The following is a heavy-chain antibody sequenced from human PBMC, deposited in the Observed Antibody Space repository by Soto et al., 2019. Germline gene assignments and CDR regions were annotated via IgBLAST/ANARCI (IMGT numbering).Heavy chain of an antibody. J-gene: IGHJ3*02. CDR3: ASGYCSGGSCYLSFDI. D-gene: IGHD2-15*01. CDR2: INPNSGGT. Sequence: QVQLVQSGAEVKKPGSSVKVSCKASGGTFTGYYMHWVRQAPGQGLEWMGWINPNSGGTNYAQKFQGRVTMTRDTSISTAYMELSRLRSDDTAVYYCASGYCSGGSCYLSFDIWGQGTMVTVSS. CDR1: GGTFTGYY. V-gene: IGHV1-2*02.